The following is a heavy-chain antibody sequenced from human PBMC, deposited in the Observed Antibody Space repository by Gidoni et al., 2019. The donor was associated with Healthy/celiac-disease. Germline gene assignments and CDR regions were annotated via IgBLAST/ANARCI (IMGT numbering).Heavy chain of an antibody. CDR2: ISYDGSKK. CDR3: AKGGSYYPYYYYGMDV. CDR1: GFTFSISG. V-gene: IGHV3-30*18. D-gene: IGHD1-26*01. Sequence: QVQLVESGGGVVQPGTSLLLSCAASGFTFSISGRHWVRQAPGKGLEWVAVISYDGSKKDYADSGKGRFTISRDKSKNTLYLQMNSLRAEDTAVYYCAKGGSYYPYYYYGMDVWGQGTTVTVSS. J-gene: IGHJ6*02.